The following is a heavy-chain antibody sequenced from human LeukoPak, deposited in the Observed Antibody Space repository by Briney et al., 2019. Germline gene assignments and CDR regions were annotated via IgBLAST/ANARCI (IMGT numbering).Heavy chain of an antibody. CDR2: IYYSGST. D-gene: IGHD2-15*01. V-gene: IGHV4-59*08. CDR1: GGSISSYY. Sequence: PSETLSLTCTVSGGSISSYYWSWIRQPPGKGLEWIGCIYYSGSTNYNPSLKSRVTISVDTSKNQFSLKLSSVTAADTAVYYCARTSLRSFYGMDVWGQGTTVTVSS. J-gene: IGHJ6*02. CDR3: ARTSLRSFYGMDV.